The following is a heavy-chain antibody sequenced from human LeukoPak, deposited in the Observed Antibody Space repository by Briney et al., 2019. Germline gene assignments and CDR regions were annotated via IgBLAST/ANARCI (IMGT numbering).Heavy chain of an antibody. CDR3: ARELLDGSGSTPFDY. D-gene: IGHD3-10*01. J-gene: IGHJ4*02. CDR1: GFTFDDYA. V-gene: IGHV3-21*01. Sequence: GGSLRLSCAASGFTFDDYAMHWVRQAPGKGLEWVSSISSRSTYIYYADSVKGRFTISRDNAKNSLFLQMNSLRAEDTALYYCARELLDGSGSTPFDYWGQGTLVTVSS. CDR2: ISSRSTYI.